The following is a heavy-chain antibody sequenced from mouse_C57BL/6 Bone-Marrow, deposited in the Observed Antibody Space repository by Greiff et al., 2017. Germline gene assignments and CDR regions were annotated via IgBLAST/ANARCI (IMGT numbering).Heavy chain of an antibody. Sequence: QVQLQQSGAELVRPGTSVKVSCKASGYAFTNYLIEWVKQRPGQGLEWIGVINPGSGGTNYNEKFKGKATLTADKSSSTAYMQLSSLTSEDSAVYCCARSDDYDGAWFAYWGQGTLVTVSA. CDR2: INPGSGGT. D-gene: IGHD2-4*01. V-gene: IGHV1-54*01. CDR1: GYAFTNYL. CDR3: ARSDDYDGAWFAY. J-gene: IGHJ3*01.